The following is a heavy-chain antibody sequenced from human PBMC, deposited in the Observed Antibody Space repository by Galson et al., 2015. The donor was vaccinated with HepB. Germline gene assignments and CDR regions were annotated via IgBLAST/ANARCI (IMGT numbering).Heavy chain of an antibody. Sequence: SVKVSCKASGYTFTSYDINWVRQATGQGLEWMGWMNPNSGNTGYAQKFQGRVTMTRNTSISTAYMELSSLRSEDTAVYYCARVGNYDSSGTRSEDFDYWGQGTLVTVSS. CDR2: MNPNSGNT. J-gene: IGHJ4*02. CDR3: ARVGNYDSSGTRSEDFDY. D-gene: IGHD3-22*01. CDR1: GYTFTSYD. V-gene: IGHV1-8*01.